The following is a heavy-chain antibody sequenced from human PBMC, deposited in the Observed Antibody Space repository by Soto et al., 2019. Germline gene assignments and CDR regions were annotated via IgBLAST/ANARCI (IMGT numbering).Heavy chain of an antibody. D-gene: IGHD3-16*01. CDR2: IDHNGVA. CDR3: ARMIRDYYYYGMDV. J-gene: IGHJ6*02. V-gene: IGHV4-4*02. CDR1: GDSISSSKW. Sequence: PSETLSLTCGVSGDSISSSKWWTWVRRTPGNGLEWIGKIDHNGVANYNPSLEGRVTISKDISKNQISLKVTSVTAADSAVYYCARMIRDYYYYGMDVWGQGATVTVS.